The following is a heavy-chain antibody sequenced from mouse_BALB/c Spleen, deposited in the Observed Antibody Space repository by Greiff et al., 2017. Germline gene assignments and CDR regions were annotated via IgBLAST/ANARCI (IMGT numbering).Heavy chain of an antibody. CDR2: INSNGGST. CDR1: GFTFSSYG. D-gene: IGHD4-1*01. CDR3: ARDLGRWGGFDY. J-gene: IGHJ2*01. V-gene: IGHV5-6-3*01. Sequence: EVKVVESGGGLVQPGGSLKLSCAASGFTFSSYGMSWVRQTPDKRLELVATINSNGGSTYYPDSVKGRFTISRDNAKNTLYLQMSSLKSEDTAMYYCARDLGRWGGFDYWGQGTTLTVSS.